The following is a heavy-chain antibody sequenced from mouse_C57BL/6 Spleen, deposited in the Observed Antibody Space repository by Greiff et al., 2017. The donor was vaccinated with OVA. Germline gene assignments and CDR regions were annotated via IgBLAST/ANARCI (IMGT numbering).Heavy chain of an antibody. V-gene: IGHV1-69*01. J-gene: IGHJ3*01. Sequence: QVQLQQPGAELVMPGASVKLSCKASGYTFTSYWMHWVKQRPGQGLEWIGEIDPSDSYTNYNQKFKGKSTLTVDKSSSTAYMQLSSLTSEDSAVYYCARGRLDAWFAYWGQGTLVTVSA. CDR2: IDPSDSYT. CDR3: ARGRLDAWFAY. CDR1: GYTFTSYW. D-gene: IGHD2-4*01.